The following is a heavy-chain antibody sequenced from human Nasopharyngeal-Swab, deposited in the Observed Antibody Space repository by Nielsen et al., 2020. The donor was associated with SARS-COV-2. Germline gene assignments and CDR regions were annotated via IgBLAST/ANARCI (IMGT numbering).Heavy chain of an antibody. CDR3: ARYGAGGSRITMVRGYMDV. J-gene: IGHJ6*03. D-gene: IGHD3-10*01. V-gene: IGHV4-34*01. CDR2: INHSGST. CDR1: GGSFSGYY. Sequence: SETLSLTCAVYGGSFSGYYWSWIRQPPGKGLEWIGEINHSGSTNYNPSLKSRVTISVDTSKNQFSLKLSSVTAADTAVYYCARYGAGGSRITMVRGYMDVWGKGTTVTLSS.